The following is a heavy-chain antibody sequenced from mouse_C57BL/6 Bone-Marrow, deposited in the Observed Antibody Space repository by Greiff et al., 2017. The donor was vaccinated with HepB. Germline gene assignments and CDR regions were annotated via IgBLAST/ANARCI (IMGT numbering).Heavy chain of an antibody. J-gene: IGHJ2*01. CDR3: CSSGNFFDY. Sequence: VQLQQSGPELVKPGASVKISCKASGYAFSSSWMNWVKQRPGKGLEWIGRSYPGDGDTNYNGKFKGKATLTADKSSSTAYMQLSSLTSEDSAVYFCCSSGNFFDYWGQGTTLTVSS. CDR2: SYPGDGDT. D-gene: IGHD1-1*01. CDR1: GYAFSSSW. V-gene: IGHV1-82*01.